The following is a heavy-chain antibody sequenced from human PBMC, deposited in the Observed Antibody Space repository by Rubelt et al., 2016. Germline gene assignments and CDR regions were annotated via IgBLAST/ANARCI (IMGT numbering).Heavy chain of an antibody. CDR2: ISYDGTNK. Sequence: QVQLVESGGGVVQPGRSLRLSCAASGFTSSSYAMHWVRQAPGKGLEWVAVISYDGTNKYYADSVKGRCTISRDNSKNTLYLQMNSLRAEDTAVYYCASSSGWYFDYWGQGTLVTVSS. CDR3: ASSSGWYFDY. V-gene: IGHV3-30*04. D-gene: IGHD6-19*01. J-gene: IGHJ4*02. CDR1: GFTSSSYA.